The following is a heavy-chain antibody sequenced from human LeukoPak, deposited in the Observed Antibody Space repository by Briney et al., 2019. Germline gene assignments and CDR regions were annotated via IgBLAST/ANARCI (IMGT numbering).Heavy chain of an antibody. CDR1: GGSFSGYY. J-gene: IGHJ5*02. V-gene: IGHV4-59*01. Sequence: SETLSLTCAVYGGSFSGYYWSWIRQPPGKGLEWIGYIYYSGSTNYNPSLKSRVTISVDTSKNQFSLKLSSVTAADTAVYYCARDGPGIARSGFDPWGQGTLVTVSS. CDR3: ARDGPGIARSGFDP. CDR2: IYYSGST. D-gene: IGHD6-13*01.